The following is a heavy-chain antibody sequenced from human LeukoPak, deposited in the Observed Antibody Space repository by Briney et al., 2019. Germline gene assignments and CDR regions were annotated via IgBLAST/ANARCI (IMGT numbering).Heavy chain of an antibody. D-gene: IGHD3-9*01. V-gene: IGHV3-30*03. CDR1: GFTFSIHG. J-gene: IGHJ4*02. CDR2: ISHDGNNK. Sequence: GGSLRLSCAASGFTFSIHGMYWVRQAPGKGLEWVALISHDGNNKYYADFVRGRFTISRDNSKNTLYLQMNSLRAEDTAVYYCGGTYDISSEYYFHYWGQGTLVTVSS. CDR3: GGTYDISSEYYFHY.